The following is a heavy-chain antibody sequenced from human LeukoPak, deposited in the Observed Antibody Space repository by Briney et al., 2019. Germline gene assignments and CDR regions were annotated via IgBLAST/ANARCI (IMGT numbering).Heavy chain of an antibody. D-gene: IGHD1-26*01. CDR2: IIPILGIA. CDR3: ARDLHGTVSGSYYYFDY. V-gene: IGHV1-69*04. J-gene: IGHJ4*02. Sequence: SVTVSFKASGGTFISYAISWVRQAPGQGLEWMGRIIPILGIANYAQKFQGRVTITADKSTSTAYMELSSLRSEDTAVYYCARDLHGTVSGSYYYFDYWGQGTLVTVSS. CDR1: GGTFISYA.